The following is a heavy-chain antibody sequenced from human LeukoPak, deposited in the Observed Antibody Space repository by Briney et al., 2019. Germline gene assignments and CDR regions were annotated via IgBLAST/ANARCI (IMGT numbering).Heavy chain of an antibody. V-gene: IGHV3-7*01. CDR1: GFSFSSYW. Sequence: GGSLRLPCAASGFSFSSYWMNWVRQVPGKGLEWVANINQDRSEKSYVDSVKGRFTISRDNAKNSLYLQMNSLRAEDTAVYYCARDHCSSSSCYTYYGMELWGQGNPGHRLL. D-gene: IGHD2-2*02. CDR3: ARDHCSSSSCYTYYGMEL. J-gene: IGHJ6*02. CDR2: INQDRSEK.